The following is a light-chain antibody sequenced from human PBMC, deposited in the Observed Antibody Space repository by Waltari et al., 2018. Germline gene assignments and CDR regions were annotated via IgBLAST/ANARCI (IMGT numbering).Light chain of an antibody. CDR3: QQYDNLPVT. V-gene: IGKV1-33*01. Sequence: DIQMTQSPSSMSASVGERVTITCQVSQDISNYLNWYQQKPGKAPKLLIYDASNLETGVPSRFSGSGSGTDFTFTISSLQPEDIATYYCQQYDNLPVTFGPGTKVDIK. CDR1: QDISNY. CDR2: DAS. J-gene: IGKJ3*01.